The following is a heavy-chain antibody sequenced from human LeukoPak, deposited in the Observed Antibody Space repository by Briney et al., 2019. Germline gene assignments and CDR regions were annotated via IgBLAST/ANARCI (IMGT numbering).Heavy chain of an antibody. D-gene: IGHD3-22*01. Sequence: SGPTLVNPTETLTLTCTVSGFSLSNARMGVSWIRQPPGKALEWLAHIFSNDERSYSTSLKSRLTISKDTSKSQVVLTMTNMDPVDTATYYYARILYWMGSSGYYLPDYWGQGTLVTVSS. CDR2: IFSNDER. J-gene: IGHJ4*02. V-gene: IGHV2-26*01. CDR1: GFSLSNARMG. CDR3: ARILYWMGSSGYYLPDY.